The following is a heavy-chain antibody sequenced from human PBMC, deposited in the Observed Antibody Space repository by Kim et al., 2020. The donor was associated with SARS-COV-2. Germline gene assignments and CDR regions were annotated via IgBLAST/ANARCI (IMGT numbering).Heavy chain of an antibody. CDR2: ISAYNGNT. J-gene: IGHJ6*02. V-gene: IGHV1-18*01. CDR1: GYTFTSYG. CDR3: ARVSYGSGSYYINYYYYGMDV. D-gene: IGHD3-10*01. Sequence: ASVKVSCKASGYTFTSYGISWVRQAPGQGLEWMGWISAYNGNTNYAQKLQGRVTMTTDTSTSTAYMELRSLRSDDTAVYYCARVSYGSGSYYINYYYYGMDVWGQGTTVTVSS.